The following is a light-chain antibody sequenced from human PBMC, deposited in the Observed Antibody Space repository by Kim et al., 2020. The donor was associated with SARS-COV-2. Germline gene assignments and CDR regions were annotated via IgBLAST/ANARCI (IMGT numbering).Light chain of an antibody. V-gene: IGLV3-9*01. CDR1: YIGSIN. CDR3: QVWDSSPVI. Sequence: SVALGQTASVSCGGNYIGSINVHRYQQKPGQAPVLVIYRDGDRPSGIPERFSGSNSGNTATLTISRAQAGDEADYYCQVWDSSPVIFGGGTQLTVL. CDR2: RDG. J-gene: IGLJ2*01.